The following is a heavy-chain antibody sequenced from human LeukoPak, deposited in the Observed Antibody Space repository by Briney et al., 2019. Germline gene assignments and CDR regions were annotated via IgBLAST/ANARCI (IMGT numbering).Heavy chain of an antibody. CDR3: ARDLGGIYFDY. CDR1: YASISGYY. J-gene: IGHJ4*02. V-gene: IGHV4-59*01. Sequence: SETLSLTCTVAYASISGYYWSLLRQPPGKGLEWIGSIHFSGSTNYNPSLRSRVTISVDTSKNQLSLKLSSVTAADTAVYYCARDLGGIYFDYWGQGTLVTVSS. D-gene: IGHD1-26*01. CDR2: IHFSGST.